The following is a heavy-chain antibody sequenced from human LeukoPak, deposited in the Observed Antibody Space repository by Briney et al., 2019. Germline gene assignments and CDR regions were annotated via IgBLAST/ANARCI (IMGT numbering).Heavy chain of an antibody. J-gene: IGHJ4*02. Sequence: GGSLRLSCAASGFTFSSYGMHWVRQAPGKGLEWVAFIRYDGSNKYYADSVKGRFTISRDNSKNTLYLQINSLRAEDTAVYYCAKDEGYCSGGSCYGTFDYWGQGTLVTVSS. CDR3: AKDEGYCSGGSCYGTFDY. D-gene: IGHD2-15*01. V-gene: IGHV3-30*02. CDR2: IRYDGSNK. CDR1: GFTFSSYG.